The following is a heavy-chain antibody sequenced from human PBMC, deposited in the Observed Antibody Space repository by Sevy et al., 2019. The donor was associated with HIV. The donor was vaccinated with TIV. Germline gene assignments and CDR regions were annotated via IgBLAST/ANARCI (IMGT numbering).Heavy chain of an antibody. D-gene: IGHD5-12*01. CDR3: ARGYIGYDSGDAFDI. CDR1: GYTFTNYA. Sequence: ASVKVSCKASGYTFTNYAMNWVRQAPGQGLEWMGWLNTNTGNPTYAQGFTGRFVFSLDTSVSTAYLQISSLKAEDTAVYYCARGYIGYDSGDAFDIWGQRTMVTVS. J-gene: IGHJ3*02. CDR2: LNTNTGNP. V-gene: IGHV7-4-1*02.